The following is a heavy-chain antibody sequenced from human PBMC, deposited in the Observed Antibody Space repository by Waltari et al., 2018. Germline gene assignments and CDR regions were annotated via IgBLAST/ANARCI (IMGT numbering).Heavy chain of an antibody. CDR2: IGSSSSFM. CDR3: AREGAEQWVVEDYGMDV. J-gene: IGHJ6*02. V-gene: IGHV3-21*02. Sequence: EVQLVESGGGLVKPGGSLRLSCVASGFKLRAYAMHWVRQAPGKGLEWVSSIGSSSSFMDYADSVRGRFTVSRDNAKNTLYLQMDTLRAEDTAVYYCAREGAEQWVVEDYGMDVWGQGTTVTVSS. CDR1: GFKLRAYA. D-gene: IGHD6-19*01.